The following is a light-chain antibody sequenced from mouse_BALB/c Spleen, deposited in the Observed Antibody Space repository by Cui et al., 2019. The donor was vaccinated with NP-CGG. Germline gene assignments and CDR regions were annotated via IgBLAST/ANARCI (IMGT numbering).Light chain of an antibody. CDR1: TGAVTNSNY. CDR3: ALWYSNHWV. V-gene: IGLV1*01. J-gene: IGLJ1*01. Sequence: VVTQEFALTTAPGETVTLTCRSSTGAVTNSNYANWVQEKPDHLFTGLIGGTNNRAPGVPARFSGSLIGDKAALTITGAQTEDEAMYFCALWYSNHWVFGGGTKLTVL. CDR2: GTN.